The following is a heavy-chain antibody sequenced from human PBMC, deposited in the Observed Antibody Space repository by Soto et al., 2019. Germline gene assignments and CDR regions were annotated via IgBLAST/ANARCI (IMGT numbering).Heavy chain of an antibody. V-gene: IGHV4-30-4*01. CDR3: ARGRGYQLPYNWFDP. CDR1: GGSISSGDYY. D-gene: IGHD2-2*01. J-gene: IGHJ5*02. CDR2: ISYSGSP. Sequence: PSETLSLTCTVSGGSISSGDYYWSWIRQPPGKGLEWIGYISYSGSPYSNTSLKSRVTISVDTSKNQFSLKLTSVTAADTAVYYCARGRGYQLPYNWFDPWGQGTLVTVSS.